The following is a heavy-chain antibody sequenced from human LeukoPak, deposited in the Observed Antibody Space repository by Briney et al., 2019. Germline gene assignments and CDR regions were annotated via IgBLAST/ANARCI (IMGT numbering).Heavy chain of an antibody. J-gene: IGHJ3*02. D-gene: IGHD4-11*01. Sequence: ASVKVSCKASGYSFTAYYMHWVRQAPGQGLEWMGWINPNSGGTNYAQKFQGRVTMTRDMSTSTVYMELSSLRSEDTAVYYCARVVGGWDYSPLGAFDIWGQGTMVTVSS. V-gene: IGHV1-2*02. CDR3: ARVVGGWDYSPLGAFDI. CDR2: INPNSGGT. CDR1: GYSFTAYY.